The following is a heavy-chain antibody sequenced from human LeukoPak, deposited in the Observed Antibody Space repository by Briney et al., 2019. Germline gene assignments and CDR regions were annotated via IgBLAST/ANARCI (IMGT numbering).Heavy chain of an antibody. V-gene: IGHV3-49*04. D-gene: IGHD6-6*01. CDR3: TRVVAARPDNDAFDI. CDR2: IRGKTYGGTT. Sequence: GSLRLSCTASGFTFGDYAMNWVRQAPGKGLEWVGFIRGKTYGGTTEYAASVKGRFTISRDDSKSIAYLQMNSLKTEDTAVYYCTRVVAARPDNDAFDIWGQGTMVTVSP. J-gene: IGHJ3*02. CDR1: GFTFGDYA.